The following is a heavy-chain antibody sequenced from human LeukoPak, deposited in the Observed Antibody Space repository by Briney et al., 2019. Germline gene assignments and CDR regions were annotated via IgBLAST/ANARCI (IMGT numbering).Heavy chain of an antibody. Sequence: GGSLRLSCAASGFTFSSYAMHWVRQAPGKGLEWVSAISNSGDSTYYADSVKGRFTISRDNSKNTLYMQMNSLRAEDTALYYCAKFYGAYDYWGQGTLVTVSS. CDR2: ISNSGDST. J-gene: IGHJ4*02. CDR3: AKFYGAYDY. CDR1: GFTFSSYA. D-gene: IGHD4-17*01. V-gene: IGHV3-23*01.